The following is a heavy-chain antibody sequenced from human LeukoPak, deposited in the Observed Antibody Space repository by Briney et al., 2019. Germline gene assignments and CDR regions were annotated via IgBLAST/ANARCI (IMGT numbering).Heavy chain of an antibody. J-gene: IGHJ4*02. D-gene: IGHD5-12*01. CDR3: ARGQATDIVATLEFDY. Sequence: PGGSLRLSCAASGFTFSSYWMHWVRQAPGKGLVWVSRINSDGSSTSYADSVKGRFTISRGNAKNTLYLQMNSLRAEDTAVYYCARGQATDIVATLEFDYWGQGTLVTVSS. CDR2: INSDGSST. V-gene: IGHV3-74*01. CDR1: GFTFSSYW.